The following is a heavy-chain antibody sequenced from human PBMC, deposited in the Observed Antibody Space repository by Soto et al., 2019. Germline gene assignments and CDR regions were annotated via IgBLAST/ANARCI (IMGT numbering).Heavy chain of an antibody. D-gene: IGHD5-12*01. CDR3: ARCRSRYRHYDLAY. CDR1: GFIFNDYG. CDR2: IWDAGRNH. J-gene: IGHJ4*02. Sequence: QVQLVESGGGVVQPGRSLRLSCIASGFIFNDYGMHWFRQAPGKGLEWVAGIWDAGRNHYYADSVKGRLTISRDNSGNTLSLGVTSLRIEDTAVYYCARCRSRYRHYDLAYWCQGTQVT. V-gene: IGHV3-33*01.